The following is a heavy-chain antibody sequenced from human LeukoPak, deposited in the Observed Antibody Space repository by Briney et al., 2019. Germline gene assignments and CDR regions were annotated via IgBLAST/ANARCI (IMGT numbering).Heavy chain of an antibody. D-gene: IGHD3-3*01. CDR1: GFTFSDYY. J-gene: IGHJ6*03. Sequence: PGGSLRLSCAASGFTFSDYYMSWIRQAPGKGLEWVSYISSSGSTIYYADSMKGRFTISRDNAKNSLYLQMNSLRAEDTAVYYCARDSFGVVTYYYYMDVWGKGTTVTVSS. CDR2: ISSSGSTI. CDR3: ARDSFGVVTYYYYMDV. V-gene: IGHV3-11*01.